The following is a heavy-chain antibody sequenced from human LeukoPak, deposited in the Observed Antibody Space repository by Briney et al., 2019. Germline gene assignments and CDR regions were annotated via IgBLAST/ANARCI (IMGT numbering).Heavy chain of an antibody. CDR2: IWYDGSNK. CDR3: ARGFSSSWYAVGY. V-gene: IGHV3-33*01. J-gene: IGHJ4*02. D-gene: IGHD6-13*01. CDR1: GFTFSSYG. Sequence: GGSLRLSCAASGFTFSSYGMHWVRQAPGKGLGWVAVIWYDGSNKYYADSVKGRFTISRDNSKNTLYLQMNSLRAEDTAVYYCARGFSSSWYAVGYWGQGTLVTVSS.